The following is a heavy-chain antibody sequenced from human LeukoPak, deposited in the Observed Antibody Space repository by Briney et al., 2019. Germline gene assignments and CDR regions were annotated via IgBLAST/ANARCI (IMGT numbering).Heavy chain of an antibody. CDR2: IWYDGSNK. Sequence: GGSLRLSCAASGLTFSSYGMHWVRQAPGKGLEWVAVIWYDGSNKYYADSVKGRFTISRDNSKNTLYLQMNSLRAEDTAVYYCARVYCSGGNCYSSVFSYYYGMDVWGQGTTVTVSS. V-gene: IGHV3-33*01. D-gene: IGHD2-15*01. CDR1: GLTFSSYG. J-gene: IGHJ6*02. CDR3: ARVYCSGGNCYSSVFSYYYGMDV.